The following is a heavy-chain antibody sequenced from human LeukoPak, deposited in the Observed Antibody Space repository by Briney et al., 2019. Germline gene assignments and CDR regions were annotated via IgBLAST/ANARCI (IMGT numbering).Heavy chain of an antibody. J-gene: IGHJ4*02. CDR3: VKAAVSGHSSDGSYYRLDS. Sequence: ASVKVSRKAFGNTFTSDINWVRQAPGQGLEWMGWMNPTGDNTGYAKKFQGRVTMTRSTSVSTAYMELSSLRSEDTAVYYCVKAAVSGHSSDGSYYRLDSWGQGTLPTVAS. D-gene: IGHD2-15*01. CDR1: GNTFTSD. V-gene: IGHV1-8*01. CDR2: MNPTGDNT.